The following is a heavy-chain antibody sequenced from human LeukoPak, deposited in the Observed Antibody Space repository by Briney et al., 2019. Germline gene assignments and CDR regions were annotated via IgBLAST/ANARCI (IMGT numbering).Heavy chain of an antibody. J-gene: IGHJ4*02. V-gene: IGHV4-39*01. CDR1: GVSISGSNDY. Sequence: SETLSLTCTVSGVSISGSNDYWAWIRQPPGKGLEWIGNIYYSGSTYYKPSLKSRVTISVDTSKNQFSLKLSSVTAADTAVYYCARHFRSYYGSGSYYPTYFDYWGQGTLVTVSS. CDR3: ARHFRSYYGSGSYYPTYFDY. D-gene: IGHD3-10*01. CDR2: IYYSGST.